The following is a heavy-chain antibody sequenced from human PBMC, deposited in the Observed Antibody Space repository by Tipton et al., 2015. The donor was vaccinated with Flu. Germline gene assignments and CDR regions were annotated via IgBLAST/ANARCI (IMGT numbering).Heavy chain of an antibody. CDR3: ASTSNYGRSIEPNFDY. J-gene: IGHJ4*02. D-gene: IGHD3-16*01. CDR2: IFPSGTT. V-gene: IGHV4-39*07. CDR1: SGSIRSTNYF. Sequence: LRLSCTVSSGSIRSTNYFCAWIRQPPGKRLELIGSIFPSGTTYYNPSLKSRVTISVDTSKSQFSLNLSSVTAADTGVYYCASTSNYGRSIEPNFDYWGQGTRVTVSA.